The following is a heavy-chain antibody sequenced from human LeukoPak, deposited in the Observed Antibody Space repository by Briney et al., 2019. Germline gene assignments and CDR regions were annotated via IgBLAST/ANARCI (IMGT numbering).Heavy chain of an antibody. CDR3: VKNLRLVISVAGTPRDAFDI. V-gene: IGHV3-23*01. D-gene: IGHD6-19*01. J-gene: IGHJ3*02. Sequence: GGSQRLSCAASGFSFSSYAMSWVRQAPGKGLEWVSFISGSGATTYYVDSVKGRFTISRDNSQNTVYLQMNTLTDEDTAVYYRVKNLRLVISVAGTPRDAFDIWGQGTVVTVSS. CDR1: GFSFSSYA. CDR2: ISGSGATT.